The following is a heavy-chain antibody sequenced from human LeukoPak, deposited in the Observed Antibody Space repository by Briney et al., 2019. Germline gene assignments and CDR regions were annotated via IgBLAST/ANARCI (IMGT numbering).Heavy chain of an antibody. D-gene: IGHD3-16*02. Sequence: GGSLRLSCAASGFTVSSNYMSWVRQAPGKGLEWVSVIYSGGSTYYADSVKDRFTISRDNSKNTLYLQMNSLRAEDTAVYYCANWGNYRDTWVDYWGQGTMVTVSS. CDR1: GFTVSSNY. V-gene: IGHV3-53*01. CDR3: ANWGNYRDTWVDY. CDR2: IYSGGST. J-gene: IGHJ4*02.